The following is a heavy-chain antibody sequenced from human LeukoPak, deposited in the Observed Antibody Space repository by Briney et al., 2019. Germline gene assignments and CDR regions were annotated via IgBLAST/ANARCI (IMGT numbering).Heavy chain of an antibody. D-gene: IGHD2-15*01. CDR3: ARLGYCSGGSCYSAALDY. Sequence: SVKVSCKASGGTFSSYAISWVRQAPGQGLEWMGGIIPIFGTANYAQKFQGRVTITADESTSTAYMELSSLRSEDTAVYYSARLGYCSGGSCYSAALDYWGQGTLVTVSS. CDR2: IIPIFGTA. V-gene: IGHV1-69*13. J-gene: IGHJ4*02. CDR1: GGTFSSYA.